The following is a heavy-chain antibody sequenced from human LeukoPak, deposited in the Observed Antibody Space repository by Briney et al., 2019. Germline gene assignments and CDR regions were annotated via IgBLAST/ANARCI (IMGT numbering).Heavy chain of an antibody. CDR1: GGSISSYY. CDR3: ARDFAYYYDSSGFDY. D-gene: IGHD3-22*01. V-gene: IGHV4-59*01. CDR2: IYYSGST. Sequence: SETLSLTCTVSGGSISSYYWSWIRQPPGKGLEWIGYIYYSGSTNYNPSLKSRVTISVDTSKNQFSLKLSSVTAADTAVYYCARDFAYYYDSSGFDYWGQGTLVTVSS. J-gene: IGHJ4*02.